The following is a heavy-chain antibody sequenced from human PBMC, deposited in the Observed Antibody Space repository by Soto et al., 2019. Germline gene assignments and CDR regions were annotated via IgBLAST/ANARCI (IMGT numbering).Heavy chain of an antibody. Sequence: PGGSLRFSCAASVFTFSKFAMGWVRQAPGKGLEWVAAIGDSGDSVYYAESVKGRFTIFRDNSRNTLYLQMNSLIAEDTAVYYCAKDRGGRTFLEWLLVASDYWGQGT. CDR3: AKDRGGRTFLEWLLVASDY. J-gene: IGHJ4*02. CDR1: VFTFSKFA. D-gene: IGHD3-3*02. CDR2: IGDSGDSV. V-gene: IGHV3-23*01.